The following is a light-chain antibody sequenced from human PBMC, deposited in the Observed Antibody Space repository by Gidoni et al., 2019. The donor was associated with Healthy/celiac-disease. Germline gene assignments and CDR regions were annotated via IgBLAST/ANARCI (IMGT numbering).Light chain of an antibody. CDR2: KAS. CDR3: QQYNSYLMT. Sequence: SASVGDRVTITCRASQSISSWLAWYQQKPGKAPKLLIYKASSLESGVPSRFSGSGSGTEFTLTISSLQPDDFAAYYCQQYNSYLMTFGQGTKVEIK. V-gene: IGKV1-5*03. CDR1: QSISSW. J-gene: IGKJ1*01.